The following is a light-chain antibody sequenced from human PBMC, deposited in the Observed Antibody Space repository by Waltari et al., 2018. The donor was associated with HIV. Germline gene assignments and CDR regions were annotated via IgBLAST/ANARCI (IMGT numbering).Light chain of an antibody. CDR1: DIGHKS. CDR2: ENS. V-gene: IGLV3-21*02. Sequence: SYVLSQPPSVSVAPGHTARIPCWGNDIGHKSVHWYQQRAGQAPVLVVYENSDRPSGIRARFSGSNSEHTATLRISSVEAGDEVGDEADYYCQVWDTSRDHPLCGGGTRLTVL. CDR3: QVWDTSRDHPL. J-gene: IGLJ3*02.